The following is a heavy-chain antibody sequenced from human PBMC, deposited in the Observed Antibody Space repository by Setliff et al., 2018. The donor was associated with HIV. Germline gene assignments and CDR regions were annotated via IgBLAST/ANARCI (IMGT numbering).Heavy chain of an antibody. J-gene: IGHJ2*01. CDR3: ARRAGGNFDL. D-gene: IGHD1-26*01. Sequence: PSETLSLTCTVSGGSISNNNYYWGWIRQPPGKGLEWIGSIYYSGSTFHNPSLKSRVTMSVGTSKNQFSLRLSSVTAADTAVYYCARRAGGNFDLWGRGTLVTVSS. CDR1: GGSISNNNYY. CDR2: IYYSGST. V-gene: IGHV4-39*01.